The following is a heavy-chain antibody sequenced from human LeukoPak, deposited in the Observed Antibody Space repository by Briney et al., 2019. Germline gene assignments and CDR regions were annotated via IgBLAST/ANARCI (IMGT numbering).Heavy chain of an antibody. CDR3: PRDAYISNDFYY. CDR2: VSSHGNDG. Sequence: GRSLRLSCAVSEFTFSHFAMHWVRQAPGKGLEWVAVVSSHGNDGYYADSVKGRFTISRDNSKNTLYLQIDSLRAEDTAIYYCPRDAYISNDFYYWGQGTGVTVP. J-gene: IGHJ4*02. D-gene: IGHD2-21*01. V-gene: IGHV3-30*01. CDR1: EFTFSHFA.